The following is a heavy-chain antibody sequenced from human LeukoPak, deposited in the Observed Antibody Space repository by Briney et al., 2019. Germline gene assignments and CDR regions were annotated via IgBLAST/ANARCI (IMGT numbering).Heavy chain of an antibody. Sequence: GGSLRLSCAASGFIFSSYGMNWVRQAPGKGLEWVSGISGSGGSTYYADSVKGRFTISRGNSKNTLYLQMKSLRAEDTAVYYCAKVMVRGGGSPHDAFDIWGQGTMVTVSS. CDR2: ISGSGGST. V-gene: IGHV3-23*01. CDR1: GFIFSSYG. D-gene: IGHD2-15*01. CDR3: AKVMVRGGGSPHDAFDI. J-gene: IGHJ3*02.